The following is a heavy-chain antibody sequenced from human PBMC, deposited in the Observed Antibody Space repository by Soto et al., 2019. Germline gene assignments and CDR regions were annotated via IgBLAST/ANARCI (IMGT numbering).Heavy chain of an antibody. J-gene: IGHJ5*02. D-gene: IGHD6-13*01. CDR2: ISSSSSYT. CDR1: GFTFSDYY. V-gene: IGHV3-11*06. CDR3: ARPRSYSSSWEENWFDP. Sequence: QVQLVESGGGLVKPGGSPRLSCAASGFTFSDYYMSWIRQAPGKGLEWVSYISSSSSYTNYADSVKGRFTISRDNAKNSLYLQMNSLRAEDTAVYYCARPRSYSSSWEENWFDPWGQGTLVTVSS.